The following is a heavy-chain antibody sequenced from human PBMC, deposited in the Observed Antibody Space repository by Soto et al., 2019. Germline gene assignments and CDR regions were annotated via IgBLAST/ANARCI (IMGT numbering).Heavy chain of an antibody. Sequence: PGESLKISCQGSGYSFTSYWIGWVRQMPGKGLEWMGIIYPGDSDTRYSPSFQGQVTISADKSISTAYLQWSSLKASDTAMYYCARHWYSSSWYQQSYGMDVWGQGTTVTVSS. CDR3: ARHWYSSSWYQQSYGMDV. CDR2: IYPGDSDT. J-gene: IGHJ6*02. V-gene: IGHV5-51*01. CDR1: GYSFTSYW. D-gene: IGHD6-13*01.